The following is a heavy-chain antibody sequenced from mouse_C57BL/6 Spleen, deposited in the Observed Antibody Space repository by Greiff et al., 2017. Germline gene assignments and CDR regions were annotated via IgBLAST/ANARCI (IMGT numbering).Heavy chain of an antibody. Sequence: EVKVVESGGGLVKPGGSLKLSCAASGFTFSSYTMSWVRQTPEKRLEWVATISGGGGNTYYPDSVKGRFTISRDNAKNTLYLQMSSLRSEDTALYYCARRGLDYAMDYWGQGTSVTVSS. V-gene: IGHV5-9*01. CDR3: ARRGLDYAMDY. CDR2: ISGGGGNT. J-gene: IGHJ4*01. CDR1: GFTFSSYT. D-gene: IGHD3-1*01.